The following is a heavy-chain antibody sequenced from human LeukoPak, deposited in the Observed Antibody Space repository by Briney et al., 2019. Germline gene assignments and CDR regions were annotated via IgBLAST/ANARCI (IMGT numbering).Heavy chain of an antibody. D-gene: IGHD6-13*01. CDR1: GFTFSNAW. J-gene: IGHJ4*02. Sequence: SGGSLRLSFAASGFTFSNAWMSWVRQAPGKGLEWVGRIKSKTDGGTTDYAAPVKGRFTISRDDSKNTLYLQMNSLKTEDTAVYYCTTEVVDSSSWYPHYYFDYWGQGTLVTVSS. CDR3: TTEVVDSSSWYPHYYFDY. V-gene: IGHV3-15*01. CDR2: IKSKTDGGTT.